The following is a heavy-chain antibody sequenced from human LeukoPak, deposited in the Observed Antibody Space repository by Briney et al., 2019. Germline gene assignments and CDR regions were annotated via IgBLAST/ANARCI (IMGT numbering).Heavy chain of an antibody. V-gene: IGHV3-21*01. J-gene: IGHJ4*02. CDR2: TTSSGSSF. CDR1: GVTFSSYS. Sequence: PGGSLRVSCSGSGVTFSSYSANWVRQAPGKGLEWGSSTTSSGSSFFYAASAKGRFTISRDNAQNTLYLQITSRSAADTAVYSCARDSPDYWTNRGFDYWGQGTLVTVSS. CDR3: ARDSPDYWTNRGFDY. D-gene: IGHD3-16*01.